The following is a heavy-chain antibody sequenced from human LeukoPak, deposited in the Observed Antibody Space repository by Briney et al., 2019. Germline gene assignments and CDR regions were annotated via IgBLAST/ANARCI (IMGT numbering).Heavy chain of an antibody. Sequence: GGSLRLSCAASGFTFSSYGMHWVRQAPGKGLEWVAFIRYDGSNQYYADSVKGRFTISRGNAKNSLYLQMNSLRAEDTALYYCAKDMYSSSSNYYYYYAMDVWGQGTTVTVSS. CDR2: IRYDGSNQ. J-gene: IGHJ6*02. CDR3: AKDMYSSSSNYYYYYAMDV. V-gene: IGHV3-30*02. CDR1: GFTFSSYG. D-gene: IGHD6-13*01.